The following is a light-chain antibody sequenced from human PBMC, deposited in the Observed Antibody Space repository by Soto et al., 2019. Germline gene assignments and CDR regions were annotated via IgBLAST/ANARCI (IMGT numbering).Light chain of an antibody. Sequence: DIQMTQSPSSLSASVGDRVTITCRASQSISSYLNWYQQKPGKAPKLLIYAASSLKSGVPSRFSGSGSGTDFTLTISSLQPEDFATYYCQQSYSTPLGFGPGTKVDIK. CDR2: AAS. CDR1: QSISSY. CDR3: QQSYSTPLG. V-gene: IGKV1-39*01. J-gene: IGKJ3*01.